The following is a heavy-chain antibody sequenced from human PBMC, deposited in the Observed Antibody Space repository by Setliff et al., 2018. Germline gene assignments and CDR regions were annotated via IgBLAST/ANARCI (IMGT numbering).Heavy chain of an antibody. J-gene: IGHJ1*01. Sequence: SETLSLTCTVSGGSISSSYHWDWIRQPAGKGLEWIGRIYTSGSTNYNPSLKSRVTISVDTSQNQFSLKLSSVTAADSAVYYCARGSLLTGRADWGQGTVVTVSS. D-gene: IGHD1-20*01. CDR3: ARGSLLTGRAD. CDR2: IYTSGST. CDR1: GGSISSSYH. V-gene: IGHV4-4*07.